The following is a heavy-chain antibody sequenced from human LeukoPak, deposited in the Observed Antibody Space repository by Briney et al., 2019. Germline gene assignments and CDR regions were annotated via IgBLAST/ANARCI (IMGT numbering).Heavy chain of an antibody. D-gene: IGHD1-26*01. Sequence: GGSLRLSCAAFGFTVSNNYMSWVRQAPGKGLEWVSVIYSGGSTYYADSVKGRFTISRDNSKNTLYLQMNSLRIEDTAVYYCTKDRSHGRSYFDYWGQGTLVTVAS. CDR1: GFTVSNNY. J-gene: IGHJ4*02. CDR3: TKDRSHGRSYFDY. V-gene: IGHV3-66*02. CDR2: IYSGGST.